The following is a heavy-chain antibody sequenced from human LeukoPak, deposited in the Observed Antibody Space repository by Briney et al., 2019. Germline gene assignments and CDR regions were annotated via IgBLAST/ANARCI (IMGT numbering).Heavy chain of an antibody. Sequence: ASVKVSCKASGYSFSAYSVSWVRQAPGQGLEWMAMITVYNNKTDFSQKVEDRLTMTTDTSTSTAYMELSSLRSEDTAVYYCARVGTYYYDSSGYNTLDYWGQGTLVTVSS. CDR1: GYSFSAYS. J-gene: IGHJ4*02. CDR3: ARVGTYYYDSSGYNTLDY. D-gene: IGHD3-22*01. V-gene: IGHV1-18*01. CDR2: ITVYNNKT.